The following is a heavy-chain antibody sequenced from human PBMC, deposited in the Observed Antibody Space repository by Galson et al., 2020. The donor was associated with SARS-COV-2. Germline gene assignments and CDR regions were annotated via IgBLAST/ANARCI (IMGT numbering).Heavy chain of an antibody. Sequence: SETLSLTCAVYGGSFSGYYWSWIRQPPGKGLEWIGEINHSGSTNYNPSLKSRVTISVDTSKNQFSLKLSSVTAADTAVYYCARGWDYYDSSGYYLFDYWGQGTLVTGSS. CDR2: INHSGST. V-gene: IGHV4-34*01. J-gene: IGHJ4*02. CDR1: GGSFSGYY. CDR3: ARGWDYYDSSGYYLFDY. D-gene: IGHD3-22*01.